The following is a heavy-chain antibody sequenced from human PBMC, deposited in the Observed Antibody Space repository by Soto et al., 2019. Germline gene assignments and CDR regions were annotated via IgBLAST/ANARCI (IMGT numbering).Heavy chain of an antibody. CDR1: GFTFTSSA. J-gene: IGHJ6*02. CDR3: AATEVLRYFDWTFPMDV. D-gene: IGHD3-9*01. CDR2: IVVGSGNT. Sequence: GASVKVSCKASGFTFTSSAMQWVRQARGQPLEWIGWIVVGSGNTNYAQKFQERVTITRDMSTSTAYMELSSLRSEDTAVYYCAATEVLRYFDWTFPMDVWGQGTTVTVSS. V-gene: IGHV1-58*02.